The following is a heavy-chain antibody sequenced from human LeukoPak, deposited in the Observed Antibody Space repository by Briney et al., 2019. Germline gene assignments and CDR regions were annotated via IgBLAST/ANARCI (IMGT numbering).Heavy chain of an antibody. CDR1: VGTFSSYA. Sequence: GASVKVSCKASVGTFSSYAISWVRQAPGQGLEWRGRIIPILGIANYAQKFQGRVTITADKSTSTAYMELSSLRSEDTAVYYCARTYSSSSRFYDYWGQGTLVTVSS. J-gene: IGHJ4*02. D-gene: IGHD6-13*01. CDR2: IIPILGIA. CDR3: ARTYSSSSRFYDY. V-gene: IGHV1-69*04.